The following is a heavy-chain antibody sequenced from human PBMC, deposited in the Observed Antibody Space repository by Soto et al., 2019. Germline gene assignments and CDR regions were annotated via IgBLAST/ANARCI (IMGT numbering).Heavy chain of an antibody. CDR2: INSHNGDT. V-gene: IGHV1-18*01. J-gene: IGHJ4*02. CDR3: ARFLLTGYYGLFDS. D-gene: IGHD3-9*01. Sequence: GASVKVSCKASGYSFTSYGIIWVRQAPGQGLEWMGWINSHNGDTKYAQNLQGRVTMTTDTSTSTGYMDLRSLRSDDTAVYFCARFLLTGYYGLFDSWGQGTLVTVSS. CDR1: GYSFTSYG.